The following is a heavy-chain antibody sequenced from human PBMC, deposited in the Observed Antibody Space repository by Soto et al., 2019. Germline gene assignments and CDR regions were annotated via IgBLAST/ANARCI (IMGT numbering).Heavy chain of an antibody. V-gene: IGHV3-11*01. Sequence: PGGSLRLSCAASGFTFSDYYMSWIRQAPGKGLEWVSYISSSGSTIYYADSVKGRFTISRDNAKNPLYLQMNSLRAEDTAVYYCARSGGLAVALWYFDLWGRGTLVTVSS. D-gene: IGHD6-19*01. CDR2: ISSSGSTI. CDR1: GFTFSDYY. J-gene: IGHJ2*01. CDR3: ARSGGLAVALWYFDL.